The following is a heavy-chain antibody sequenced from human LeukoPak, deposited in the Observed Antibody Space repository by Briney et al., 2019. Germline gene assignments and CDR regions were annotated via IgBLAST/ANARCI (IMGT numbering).Heavy chain of an antibody. CDR3: ARDSGPFDY. J-gene: IGHJ4*02. CDR2: INTATTET. D-gene: IGHD2-15*01. CDR1: GYGFTNYL. V-gene: IGHV1-3*04. Sequence: ASVKVSCKTSGYGFTNYLIHWMRQAPGQSLQWMGWINTATTETKYSQNFQGRVTISRDTSATTADMELSSLRSEDTAVYFCARDSGPFDYWGQGTQVTVSS.